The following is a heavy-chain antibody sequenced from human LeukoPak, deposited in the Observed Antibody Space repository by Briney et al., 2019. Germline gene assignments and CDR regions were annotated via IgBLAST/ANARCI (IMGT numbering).Heavy chain of an antibody. CDR1: GFTVSINF. CDR2: IYAGGDT. V-gene: IGHV3-53*01. D-gene: IGHD6-19*01. J-gene: IGHJ4*02. Sequence: PGGSLRLSCAASGFTVSINFMSWVRQAPGKGLEWVSVIYAGGDTYYADSVKGRFTISRDNSKNTLYLQMNSLRAEDTAVYFCARSGSGWFDFWGQGTLVTVSS. CDR3: ARSGSGWFDF.